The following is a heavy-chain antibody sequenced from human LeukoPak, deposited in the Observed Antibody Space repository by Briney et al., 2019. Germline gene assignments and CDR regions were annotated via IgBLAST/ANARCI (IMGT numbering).Heavy chain of an antibody. J-gene: IGHJ6*04. D-gene: IGHD3-3*01. CDR1: GFTFNNYG. CDR3: AKGPTGTIFGAP. V-gene: IGHV3-30*02. CDR2: IRYNGNNQ. Sequence: TGGSLRLSCAASGFTFNNYGMHWVRQAPGKGLEWVAFIRYNGNNQYYADSVKGRFTISRDNPKNTMFVQMNSLTAEDTAVYYCAKGPTGTIFGAPWGKGTTVTVSS.